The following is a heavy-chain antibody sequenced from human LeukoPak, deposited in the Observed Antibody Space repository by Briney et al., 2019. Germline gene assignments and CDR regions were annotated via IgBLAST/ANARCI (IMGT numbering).Heavy chain of an antibody. V-gene: IGHV3-23*01. CDR1: GFTFSSYA. CDR2: LSASGGTT. D-gene: IGHD2-2*01. J-gene: IGHJ5*02. CDR3: AKEPREYCSSTSCPNWIDP. Sequence: GGSLRLSCAASGFTFSSYAMSWVRQASGKGLEWVSALSASGGTTYYADSVKGRFTISRDNSKNTLYLQMSSLRAEDTAVYYCAKEPREYCSSTSCPNWIDPWGQGTLVTVSS.